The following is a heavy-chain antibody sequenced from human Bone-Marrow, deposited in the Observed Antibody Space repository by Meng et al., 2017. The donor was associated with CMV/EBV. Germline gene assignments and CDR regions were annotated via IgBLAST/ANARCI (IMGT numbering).Heavy chain of an antibody. V-gene: IGHV2-5*01. CDR1: GFSLRSSGVA. D-gene: IGHD5-12*01. Sequence: LTCSFSGFSLRSSGVAVGWIRQPPGKALEWLAVIYWNDGIHYSPSLKSRLTITKDTSKNQVVLTVTNMDPVDTATYYCAHRFGGYSDYWGQGTLVTVSS. CDR2: IYWNDGI. CDR3: AHRFGGYSDY. J-gene: IGHJ4*02.